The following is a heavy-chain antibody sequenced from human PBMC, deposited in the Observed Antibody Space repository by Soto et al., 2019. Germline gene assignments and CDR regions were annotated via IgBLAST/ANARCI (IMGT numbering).Heavy chain of an antibody. D-gene: IGHD1-26*01. CDR1: GFTFSSYA. J-gene: IGHJ4*02. CDR3: AKDPWLAPGNFDY. Sequence: HPGGSLRLSCAASGFTFSSYAMSWVLQAPGKGLEWVSAISGSGGSTYYADSVKGRFTISRDNSKNTLYLQMNSLRAEDTAVYYCAKDPWLAPGNFDYWGQGTLVTVSS. CDR2: ISGSGGST. V-gene: IGHV3-23*01.